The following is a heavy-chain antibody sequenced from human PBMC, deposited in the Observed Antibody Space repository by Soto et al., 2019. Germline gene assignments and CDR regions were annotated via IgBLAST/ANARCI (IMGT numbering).Heavy chain of an antibody. J-gene: IGHJ4*02. CDR3: ARNKTIVMPGFDY. CDR1: GYVLTSFA. D-gene: IGHD1-26*01. CDR2: INTGNGDS. V-gene: IGHV1-3*04. Sequence: SVKVSCETSGYVLTSFAIHWMRQAPGQGPEWMGWINTGNGDSKYSEKFQDRVTITRETSATTAYVELSSLRSEDTAVYYCARNKTIVMPGFDYWGQGTLVTGSS.